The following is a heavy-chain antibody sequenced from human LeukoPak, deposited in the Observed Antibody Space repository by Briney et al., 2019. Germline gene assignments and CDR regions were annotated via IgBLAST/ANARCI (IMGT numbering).Heavy chain of an antibody. CDR2: SFHSGRT. V-gene: IGHV4-4*02. J-gene: IGHJ6*02. Sequence: SGTLSLTCAVSGGSISSSNWWSWVRPPPGKGREGIGESFHSGRTNYSPALKCRVTISVDKSKNQFSLKLSSVAAADTAVYYCARIPYSYYGMDVWGQGTTVTVSS. CDR3: ARIPYSYYGMDV. CDR1: GGSISSSNW.